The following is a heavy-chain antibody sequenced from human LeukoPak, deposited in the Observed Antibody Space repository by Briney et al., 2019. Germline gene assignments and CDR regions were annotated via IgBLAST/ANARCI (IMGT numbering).Heavy chain of an antibody. V-gene: IGHV3-66*02. D-gene: IGHD1-26*01. CDR1: GFTFDDYG. Sequence: GGSLRLSCAASGFTFDDYGMSWVRQAPGKGLEWVSVIYSGGSTYYADSVKGRFTISRDNSKNTLYLQMNSLRAEDTAVYYCARVNVGGSDYWGQGTLVTVSS. CDR3: ARVNVGGSDY. J-gene: IGHJ4*02. CDR2: IYSGGST.